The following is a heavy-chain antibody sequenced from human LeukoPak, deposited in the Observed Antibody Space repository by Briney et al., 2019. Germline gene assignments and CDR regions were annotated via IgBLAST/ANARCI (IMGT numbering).Heavy chain of an antibody. CDR2: ISTSGGSA. CDR3: AYRTGFDY. V-gene: IGHV3-23*01. Sequence: GGSLRLSCAASGFTFRSYDMSWVRQAPGKGLEWVSTISTSGGSADYEASVKGRFTISRDNSKNTLYLQMNSLGAEDTAVYYCAYRTGFDYWGRGTLVTVSS. J-gene: IGHJ4*02. CDR1: GFTFRSYD. D-gene: IGHD1-14*01.